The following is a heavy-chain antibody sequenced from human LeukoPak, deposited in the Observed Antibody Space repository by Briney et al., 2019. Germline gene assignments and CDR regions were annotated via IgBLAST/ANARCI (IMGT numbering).Heavy chain of an antibody. CDR1: GFTFSSYG. CDR3: ARDGSIAAAGIGAFDI. D-gene: IGHD6-13*01. Sequence: GGSLRLSCAASGFTFSSYGMHWVRQAPGKGLEWVVVIWYDGSNKYYADSVKGRFTISRDNSKNTLYLQMNSLRAEDTAVYYCARDGSIAAAGIGAFDIWGQGTMVTVSS. J-gene: IGHJ3*02. CDR2: IWYDGSNK. V-gene: IGHV3-33*01.